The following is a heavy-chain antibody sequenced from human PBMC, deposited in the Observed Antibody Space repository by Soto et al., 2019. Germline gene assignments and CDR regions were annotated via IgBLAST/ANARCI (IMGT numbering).Heavy chain of an antibody. CDR1: GGSIISSSYY. CDR2: IYYSGST. V-gene: IGHV4-39*02. CDR3: ARDPLNYYGSGSYYNVGGY. D-gene: IGHD3-10*01. J-gene: IGHJ4*02. Sequence: LSLTCTVSGGSIISSSYYWGWIRQPPGKGLEWIGSIYYSGSTYYNPSLKSRVTISVDTSKNQFSLKLSSVTAADTAVYYCARDPLNYYGSGSYYNVGGYWGQGTMVTVSS.